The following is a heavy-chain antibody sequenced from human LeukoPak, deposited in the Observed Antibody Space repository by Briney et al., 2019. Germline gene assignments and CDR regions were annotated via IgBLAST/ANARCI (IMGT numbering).Heavy chain of an antibody. V-gene: IGHV3-21*01. CDR3: ARSGGSTVFYYMDV. Sequence: PGRSLRLSCAASGITFSSYSMNWVRQAPGKGLEWVSSISSSSSYIYYADSVKGRFTISRDNAKNSLYLQMNSLRAEDTAVYYCARSGGSTVFYYMDVWGKGTTVTVSS. CDR2: ISSSSSYI. J-gene: IGHJ6*03. D-gene: IGHD2-2*01. CDR1: GITFSSYS.